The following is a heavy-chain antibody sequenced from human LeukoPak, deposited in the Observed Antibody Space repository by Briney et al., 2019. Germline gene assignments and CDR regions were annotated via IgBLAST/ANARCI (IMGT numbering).Heavy chain of an antibody. D-gene: IGHD5-18*01. CDR1: GFTFSSYS. CDR2: ISSSSSTI. V-gene: IGHV3-48*02. CDR3: ARAGRGYSYGYISDY. J-gene: IGHJ4*02. Sequence: GGSLRLSCAASGFTFSSYSMNWVRQAPGKGLEWVSYISSSSSTIYYADSVKGRFIISRDNAKNSLYLQMNSLRDEDTAVYYCARAGRGYSYGYISDYWGQGTLVTVSS.